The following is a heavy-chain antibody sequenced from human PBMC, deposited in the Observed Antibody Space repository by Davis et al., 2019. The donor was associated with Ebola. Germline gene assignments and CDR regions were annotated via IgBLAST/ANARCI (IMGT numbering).Heavy chain of an antibody. CDR1: GGSFSGYY. J-gene: IGHJ5*02. CDR2: INHSGST. D-gene: IGHD3-3*01. Sequence: SETLTLTCAVYGGSFSGYYWSWIRQPPGKGLEWIGEINHSGSTNYNPSLKSRVTISVDTSKNQFSLKLSSVAAADTAVYYCARGGRFFGPWGQGTLVTVSS. V-gene: IGHV4-34*01. CDR3: ARGGRFFGP.